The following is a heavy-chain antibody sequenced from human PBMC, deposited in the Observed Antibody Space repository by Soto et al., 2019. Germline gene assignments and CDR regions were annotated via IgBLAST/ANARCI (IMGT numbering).Heavy chain of an antibody. J-gene: IGHJ3*01. CDR3: AKDYVTATPHYSRFAGV. CDR1: GFTSVTYA. D-gene: IGHD3-22*01. V-gene: IGHV3-23*01. Sequence: EVQLLESGGRLVQPGGSLRVSCLASGFTSVTYAITWVRQAPGKGLEWVSSISETGTSTYYADSVKGRFTISRDSSKNTVYLRMNSLRAEDTAVYYCAKDYVTATPHYSRFAGVWGQGTMVTVSS. CDR2: ISETGTST.